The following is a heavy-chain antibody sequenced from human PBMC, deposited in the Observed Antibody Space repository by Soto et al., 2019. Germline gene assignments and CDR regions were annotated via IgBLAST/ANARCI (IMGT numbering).Heavy chain of an antibody. J-gene: IGHJ4*02. CDR1: GFTFSNYA. V-gene: IGHV3-23*01. D-gene: IGHD1-20*01. CDR2: ISGSGAGT. CDR3: AKDAGITGTSYYFDC. Sequence: XGSLRLSCSAAGFTFSNYAMSWVRQAPGKGLEWVSAISGSGAGTYYADSVKGRFTISRDNSQNTLYLQMNSLRAEDTAIYYCAKDAGITGTSYYFDCWGQGTLVTVSS.